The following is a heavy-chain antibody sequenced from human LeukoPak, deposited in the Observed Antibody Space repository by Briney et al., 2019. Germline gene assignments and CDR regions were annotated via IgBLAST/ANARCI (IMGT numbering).Heavy chain of an antibody. CDR3: AKSDYDYVWGSYRYLYYFDY. CDR1: GFTFSSYA. D-gene: IGHD3-16*02. J-gene: IGHJ4*02. Sequence: GGSLRLSCSASGFTFSSYAMIYLRPAPGEGVECVSAIRGSGGSTYYADSVKGRFTISRDNSNNTLYLQMNSLRAEDTAVYYCAKSDYDYVWGSYRYLYYFDYWGQGTLVTVSS. V-gene: IGHV3-23*01. CDR2: IRGSGGST.